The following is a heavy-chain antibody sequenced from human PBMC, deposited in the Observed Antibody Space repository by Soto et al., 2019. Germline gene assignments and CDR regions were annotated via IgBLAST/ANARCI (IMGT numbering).Heavy chain of an antibody. D-gene: IGHD3-22*01. CDR3: ARDGCSGYYQPSEYYFAY. CDR2: ISPIFGTA. CDR1: GGTFSSYA. J-gene: IGHJ4*02. Sequence: QVQLVQSGAEVKKPGSSVKVSCKASGGTFSSYAISWVRQAPGQGLEWMGGISPIFGTANYAQKFQGRVTITADESTSTGYMELSSLRSEDTAVYYCARDGCSGYYQPSEYYFAYWGQGALVTVSS. V-gene: IGHV1-69*01.